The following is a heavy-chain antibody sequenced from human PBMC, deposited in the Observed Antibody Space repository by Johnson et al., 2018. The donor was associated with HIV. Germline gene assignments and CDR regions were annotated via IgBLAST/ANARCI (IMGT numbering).Heavy chain of an antibody. V-gene: IGHV3-53*01. J-gene: IGHJ3*02. D-gene: IGHD2-21*02. CDR1: GFIVSVNY. CDR3: ARVTPYCGGDCYDAFDI. Sequence: VQLLESGGGLIQPGGSLRLSCAASGFIVSVNYMSWVRQAPGKGLECVSVICSGGSTYYAASVKGRFTLSRANSKNTPYLQMNSLRAEDTAVYYCARVTPYCGGDCYDAFDIWGQGTLVTVSS. CDR2: ICSGGST.